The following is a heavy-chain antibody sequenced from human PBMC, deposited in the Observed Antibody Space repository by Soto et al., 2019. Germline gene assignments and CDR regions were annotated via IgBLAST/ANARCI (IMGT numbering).Heavy chain of an antibody. CDR2: INHSGST. V-gene: IGHV4-34*01. J-gene: IGHJ6*03. D-gene: IGHD2-8*01. CDR1: GGSFSGYY. CDR3: ARKNGVKRYYYYYMDV. Sequence: SETLSLTCAVYGGSFSGYYWSWIRQPPGKGLEWIGEINHSGSTNYNPSLKSRVTISVDTSKNQFSLKLSSVTAADTAVYYCARKNGVKRYYYYYMDVWGKGTTVTAP.